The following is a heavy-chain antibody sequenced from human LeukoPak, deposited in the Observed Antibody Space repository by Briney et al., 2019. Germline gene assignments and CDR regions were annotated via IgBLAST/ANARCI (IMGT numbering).Heavy chain of an antibody. CDR2: ISSSSSTI. D-gene: IGHD1-26*01. J-gene: IGHJ3*02. Sequence: RGSLRLSCAASGFTFGRYSMNWVREAPGKGVEWVSYISSSSSTIYYADSVKGRFTISRDNAKNSLYLQMNSLRAEDTAVYYCARGNELSGGAFDIWGQGTMVTVSS. CDR3: ARGNELSGGAFDI. V-gene: IGHV3-48*04. CDR1: GFTFGRYS.